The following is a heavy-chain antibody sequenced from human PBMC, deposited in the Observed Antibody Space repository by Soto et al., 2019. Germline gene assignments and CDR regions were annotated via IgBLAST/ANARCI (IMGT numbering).Heavy chain of an antibody. CDR3: ARDDHYGSQAFYKTPWYDF. Sequence: ASVKVSCKASGYTFAIYGISWVRQAPGQGLEWMGWVSGYNGNTKYAQKFQDRVTMTTDTATTTAYMEVRSLRSDDTAVYYCARDDHYGSQAFYKTPWYDFWGLGTLVTVSS. V-gene: IGHV1-18*01. J-gene: IGHJ4*02. CDR1: GYTFAIYG. D-gene: IGHD3-10*01. CDR2: VSGYNGNT.